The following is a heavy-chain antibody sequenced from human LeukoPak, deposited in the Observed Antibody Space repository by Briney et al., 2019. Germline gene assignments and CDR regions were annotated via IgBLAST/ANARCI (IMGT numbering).Heavy chain of an antibody. CDR2: ISYDGSNK. CDR1: GSTFSSYA. D-gene: IGHD3-16*01. V-gene: IGHV3-30*01. J-gene: IGHJ4*02. CDR3: ASLGEY. Sequence: PGGSLRLSCAASGSTFSSYAMHWVRQAPGKGLEWVAVISYDGSNKYYADSVKGRFTISRDNSKNTLYLQMNSLRAEDTAVYYCASLGEYWGQGTLVTVSS.